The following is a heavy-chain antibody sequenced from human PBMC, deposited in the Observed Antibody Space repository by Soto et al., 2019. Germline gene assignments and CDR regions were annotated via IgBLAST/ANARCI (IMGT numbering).Heavy chain of an antibody. CDR3: ARDKSLTRYCTNGVCYPLDV. CDR1: GFTFSSYW. CDR2: INSDGSST. D-gene: IGHD2-8*01. V-gene: IGHV3-74*01. Sequence: GGSLRLSCAASGFTFSSYWMHWVRQAPGKGLVWVSRINSDGSSTSYADSVKGRFTIPRDNAKNTLYLQMNSLRAEDTAVYYCARDKSLTRYCTNGVCYPLDVWGKGTTVTVSS. J-gene: IGHJ6*04.